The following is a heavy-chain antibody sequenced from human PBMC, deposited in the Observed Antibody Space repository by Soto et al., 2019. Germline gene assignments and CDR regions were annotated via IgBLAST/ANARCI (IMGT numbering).Heavy chain of an antibody. D-gene: IGHD1-26*01. Sequence: QVQLVESGGGVVQPGRSLRLSCAASGFTFRDYALHWVRQAPGKGLEWVAVISYDGSNKNYADSVKGRFTISRDNSKNTLYVQLNSLRAEDTAVYYCARVRDYHSGGYYFGMDVWGQGTTVTVSS. V-gene: IGHV3-30*04. CDR3: ARVRDYHSGGYYFGMDV. CDR2: ISYDGSNK. CDR1: GFTFRDYA. J-gene: IGHJ6*02.